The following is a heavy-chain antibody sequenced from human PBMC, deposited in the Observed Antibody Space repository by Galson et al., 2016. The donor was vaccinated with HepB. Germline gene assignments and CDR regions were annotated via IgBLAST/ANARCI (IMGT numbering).Heavy chain of an antibody. CDR3: AGHRRGRVAYWYFDL. D-gene: IGHD5-12*01. J-gene: IGHJ2*01. Sequence: QSGAEVKKPGESLRISCKGSGYSFTSYWINWVRQMPGKGLEWMGTIDPTDSYIDYSPSFQGHVTISADKSISTAYLQWSSLKASDTAMYYCAGHRRGRVAYWYFDLWGRGTLVTVSS. V-gene: IGHV5-10-1*01. CDR2: IDPTDSYI. CDR1: GYSFTSYW.